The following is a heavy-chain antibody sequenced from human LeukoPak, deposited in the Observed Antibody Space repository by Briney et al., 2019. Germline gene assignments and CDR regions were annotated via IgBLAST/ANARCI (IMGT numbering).Heavy chain of an antibody. D-gene: IGHD6-13*01. Sequence: GGSLRLSCAASGFTFSSYAMHWVRQAPGKGLEWVAVISYDGSNKYYADSVKGRFTISRDNSKNTLYLQMNSLRAEDTAVYYCAKPSSSWSNPFDYWGQGTLVTVSS. CDR3: AKPSSSWSNPFDY. J-gene: IGHJ4*02. V-gene: IGHV3-30-3*02. CDR1: GFTFSSYA. CDR2: ISYDGSNK.